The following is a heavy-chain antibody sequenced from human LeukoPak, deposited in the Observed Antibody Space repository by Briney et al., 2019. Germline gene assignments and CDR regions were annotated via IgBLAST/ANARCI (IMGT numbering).Heavy chain of an antibody. Sequence: SETLSLTCTVSGGSISSSSYYWGWIRQPPGKGLEWIGNIYYSGSTYYNPSLKSRVTISVDTSKNQFSLKLSSVTAADTAVYYCARHNAEDFWSGGRYYYGMDVWGQGTTVTVSS. V-gene: IGHV4-39*01. CDR1: GGSISSSSYY. CDR2: IYYSGST. CDR3: ARHNAEDFWSGGRYYYGMDV. J-gene: IGHJ6*02. D-gene: IGHD3-3*01.